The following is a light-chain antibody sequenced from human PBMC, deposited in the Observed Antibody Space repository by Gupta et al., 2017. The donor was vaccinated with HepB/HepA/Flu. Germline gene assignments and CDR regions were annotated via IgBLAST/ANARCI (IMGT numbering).Light chain of an antibody. CDR3: QQYGSSPPYA. Sequence: VFTQSSGTLSSSPGERVTLSCRASQSISSTYLAWYQQKPGQAPRLVMSGATMSATGIPDRLRGSGCGTGFSLAISGPKPEDFAAYYCQQYGSSPPYAFGQGTKVEIK. J-gene: IGKJ2*01. V-gene: IGKV3-20*01. CDR1: QSISSTY. CDR2: GAT.